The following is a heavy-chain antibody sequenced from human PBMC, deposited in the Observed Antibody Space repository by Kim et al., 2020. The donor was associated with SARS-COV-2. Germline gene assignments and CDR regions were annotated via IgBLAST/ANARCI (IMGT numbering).Heavy chain of an antibody. V-gene: IGHV3-30*04. J-gene: IGHJ6*01. CDR1: GFTFSSYA. Sequence: GGSLRLSCAASGFTFSSYAMHWVRQAPGKGLEWVAVISYDGSNKYYADSVKGRFTISRDNSKNTLYLQMNSLRAEDTAVYYCASTIAAAGTYYYYGMDV. CDR2: ISYDGSNK. D-gene: IGHD6-13*01. CDR3: ASTIAAAGTYYYYGMDV.